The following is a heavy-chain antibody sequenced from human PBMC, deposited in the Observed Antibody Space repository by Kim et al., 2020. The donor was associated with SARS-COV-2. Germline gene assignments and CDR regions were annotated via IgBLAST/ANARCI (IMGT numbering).Heavy chain of an antibody. J-gene: IGHJ4*02. D-gene: IGHD6-13*01. CDR2: IYYSGST. CDR1: GGSISSSSYY. Sequence: SETLSLTCTVSGGSISSSSYYWGWIRQPPGKGLEWIGSIYYSGSTYYNPSLKSRVTISVDTSKNQFSLKLSSVTAADTAVYYCARLPRSSHSDYWGQGTLVTVSS. V-gene: IGHV4-39*01. CDR3: ARLPRSSHSDY.